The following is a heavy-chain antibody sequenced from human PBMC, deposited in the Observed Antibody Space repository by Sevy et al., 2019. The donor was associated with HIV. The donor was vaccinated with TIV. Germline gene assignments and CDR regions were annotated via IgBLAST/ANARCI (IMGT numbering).Heavy chain of an antibody. J-gene: IGHJ3*02. V-gene: IGHV4-38-2*01. CDR2: VYHSGST. D-gene: IGHD7-27*01. CDR1: GYSISSGYY. Sequence: SETLSLTCAVSGYSISSGYYWGWIRQPPGKGLEWIGSVYHSGSTNYNPSLKSRVTISVDTSKNQLSLKRTSVTAADTAVYYCARLNWGWDAFDIWGQGTMVTVSS. CDR3: ARLNWGWDAFDI.